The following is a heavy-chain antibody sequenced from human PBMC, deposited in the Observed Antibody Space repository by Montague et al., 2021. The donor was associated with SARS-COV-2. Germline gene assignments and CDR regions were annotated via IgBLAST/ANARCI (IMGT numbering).Heavy chain of an antibody. Sequence: SETLSLTCTVSGGSITTNSWSRVRQPPVKGPDWVGYAYYTGRSNSSPSLQSRVFISVDTSKNQVSLKLHSVTAADTAIYYCARDTFYYGSESNYVDTFDMWGRGTMVTVSS. CDR1: GGSITTNS. D-gene: IGHD3-10*01. CDR3: ARDTFYYGSESNYVDTFDM. CDR2: AYYTGRS. V-gene: IGHV4-59*01. J-gene: IGHJ3*02.